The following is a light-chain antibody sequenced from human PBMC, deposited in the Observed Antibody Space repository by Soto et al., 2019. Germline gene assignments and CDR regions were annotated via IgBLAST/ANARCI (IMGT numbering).Light chain of an antibody. CDR1: SSDVGGYNY. J-gene: IGLJ1*01. CDR3: CSYAGSYPLV. V-gene: IGLV2-11*01. Sequence: QSVLTQPRSVSGSPGQSVTISCTGTSSDVGGYNYVSWYQQHPGKAPKLMIYDINKRPSWVPDRFSGSKSGNTASLTISGLQAEDEADYYCCSYAGSYPLVFGTGTKVTVL. CDR2: DIN.